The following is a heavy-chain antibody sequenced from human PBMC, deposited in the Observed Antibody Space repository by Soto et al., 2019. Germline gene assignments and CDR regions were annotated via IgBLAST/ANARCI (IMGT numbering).Heavy chain of an antibody. J-gene: IGHJ5*02. CDR1: GGSISSSSYY. CDR2: IYYSGST. V-gene: IGHV4-39*01. CDR3: ANYIVLEPAAMPGYWFDL. Sequence: SGTLSLTCTVSGGSISSSSYYWGWIRQPPGKGLEWIGSIYYSGSTYYNPSLTSRVTISVDTSKNQFSLKLSSVTAADTAVYYFANYIVLEPAAMPGYWFDLWGQRTVVTVSS. D-gene: IGHD2-2*01.